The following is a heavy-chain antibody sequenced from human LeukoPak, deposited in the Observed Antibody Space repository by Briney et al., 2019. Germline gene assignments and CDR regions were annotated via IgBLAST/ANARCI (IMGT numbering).Heavy chain of an antibody. J-gene: IGHJ4*02. V-gene: IGHV3-30*02. D-gene: IGHD3-10*01. Sequence: GGSLRLSCAASGFIFSSYGMHWVRQAPGKGLEWVAFIRNDGSIRHYADSVKGRFTISRDNSKNMLYLQIKSLGAEDTAIYYCAKLDGSGAGSSRPPIDYWGQGSLVTVSS. CDR2: IRNDGSIR. CDR3: AKLDGSGAGSSRPPIDY. CDR1: GFIFSSYG.